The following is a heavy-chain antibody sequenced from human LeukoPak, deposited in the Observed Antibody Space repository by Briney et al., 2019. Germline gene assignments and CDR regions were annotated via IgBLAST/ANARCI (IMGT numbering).Heavy chain of an antibody. CDR3: AREGVTMIVVVTHDAFDI. D-gene: IGHD3-22*01. Sequence: SETLSLTCTVSSGSISSSSYYWGWIRQPPGKGLEWIGSIYYSGSTYYNPSLKSRVTISVDTSKSQFSLKLSSVTAADTAVYYCAREGVTMIVVVTHDAFDIWGQGTMVTVSS. CDR2: IYYSGST. V-gene: IGHV4-39*07. J-gene: IGHJ3*02. CDR1: SGSISSSSYY.